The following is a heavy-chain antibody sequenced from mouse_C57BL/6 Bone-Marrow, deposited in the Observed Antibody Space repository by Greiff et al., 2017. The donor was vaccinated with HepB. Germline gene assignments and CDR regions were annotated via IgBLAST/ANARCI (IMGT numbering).Heavy chain of an antibody. CDR3: TRDLYYDYDDAMDY. J-gene: IGHJ4*01. CDR2: ISSGGDYI. CDR1: GFTFSSYA. V-gene: IGHV5-9-1*02. D-gene: IGHD2-4*01. Sequence: EVQVVESGEGLVKPGGSLKLSCAASGFTFSSYAMSWVRQTPEKRLEWVAYISSGGDYIYYADTVKGRFTISRDNARNTLYLQMSSLKSEDTAMYYCTRDLYYDYDDAMDYWGQGTSVTVSS.